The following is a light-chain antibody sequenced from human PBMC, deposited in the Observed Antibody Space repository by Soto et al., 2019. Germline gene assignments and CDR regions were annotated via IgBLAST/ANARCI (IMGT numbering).Light chain of an antibody. CDR2: GAS. CDR1: QSVSSSY. J-gene: IGKJ1*01. Sequence: EIVLTQSPGTLSLSPGERATLSCRASQSVSSSYLAWYQQKPGQAPRLLIYGASSRANGIPDRFSGSGSGTDFHLTLSRLEPEDLAVYYCQQYSSSPWTFGHGTQVEIK. V-gene: IGKV3-20*01. CDR3: QQYSSSPWT.